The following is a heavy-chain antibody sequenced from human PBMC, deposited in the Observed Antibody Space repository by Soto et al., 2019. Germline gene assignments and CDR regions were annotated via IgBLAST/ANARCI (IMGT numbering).Heavy chain of an antibody. CDR2: ISASKGNT. Sequence: ASVKVSCKASGYTFRNYGITWVRRAPGQRVEWMGWISASKGNTNYAQKFQGRVTMTTDTSTCTFYMELRTLRSDDTAIYYCASRSGQLPYYFDYWGQGTLVTVSS. CDR1: GYTFRNYG. J-gene: IGHJ4*02. CDR3: ASRSGQLPYYFDY. V-gene: IGHV1-18*01. D-gene: IGHD1-1*01.